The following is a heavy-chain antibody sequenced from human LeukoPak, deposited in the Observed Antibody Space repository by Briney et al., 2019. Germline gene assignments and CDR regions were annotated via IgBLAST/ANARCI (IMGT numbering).Heavy chain of an antibody. V-gene: IGHV3-23*01. CDR3: VKSHHVTAIDY. J-gene: IGHJ4*02. D-gene: IGHD2-21*02. CDR1: GFSFSSYG. Sequence: GGSLRLSCVASGFSFSSYGMTWVRQAAGKGLEWVSAISGSGGSTYYADSVKGRFTISRDNSKNTLYLQMNSLRADDTAVYYCVKSHHVTAIDYWGQGTLVTVSS. CDR2: ISGSGGST.